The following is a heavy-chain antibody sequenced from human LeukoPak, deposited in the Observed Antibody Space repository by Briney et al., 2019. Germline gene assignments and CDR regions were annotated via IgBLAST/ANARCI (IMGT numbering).Heavy chain of an antibody. CDR1: GFTVSSNY. D-gene: IGHD1-26*01. J-gene: IGHJ4*02. Sequence: GGSLRLSCAASGFTVSSNYMSWVRQAPGKGLEWVSVIYSGGSTYYADSVKGRFTISRDNSKNTLYLQMSSLAAADTAVYYCAKDRSIGTYHTFDHWGQGTLVTVSS. CDR3: AKDRSIGTYHTFDH. CDR2: IYSGGST. V-gene: IGHV3-53*01.